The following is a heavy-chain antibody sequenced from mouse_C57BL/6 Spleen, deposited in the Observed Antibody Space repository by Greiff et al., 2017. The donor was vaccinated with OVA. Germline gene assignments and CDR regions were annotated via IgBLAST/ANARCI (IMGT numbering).Heavy chain of an antibody. Sequence: QVQLQQPGAELVKPGASVKLSCKASGYTFTSYWMQWVKQRPGQGLEWIGEIDPSDSYTNYTQKFKGKATLTVDTSSSTAYMQLSSLTSEDSAVYYCARGKLPYAMDYWGQGTSVTVSS. CDR2: IDPSDSYT. J-gene: IGHJ4*01. CDR1: GYTFTSYW. CDR3: ARGKLPYAMDY. V-gene: IGHV1-50*01.